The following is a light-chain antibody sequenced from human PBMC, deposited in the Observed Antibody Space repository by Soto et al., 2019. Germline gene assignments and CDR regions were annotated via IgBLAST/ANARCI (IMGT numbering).Light chain of an antibody. CDR2: SDN. CDR3: AAWDDSLTGPWV. V-gene: IGLV1-44*01. Sequence: QSVLTQPPSASATPGQRVTISCSGSSPNIGSNTVNWYQQVPGTAPKLLIYSDNQRPSGVPDRSSGSKSGTSASLAISGLQSEDEAHYYCAAWDDSLTGPWVFGTGTKVTVL. CDR1: SPNIGSNT. J-gene: IGLJ1*01.